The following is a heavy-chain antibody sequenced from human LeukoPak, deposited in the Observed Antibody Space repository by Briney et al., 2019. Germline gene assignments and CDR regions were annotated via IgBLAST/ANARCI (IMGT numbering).Heavy chain of an antibody. V-gene: IGHV4-39*07. J-gene: IGHJ4*02. Sequence: SETLSLTCTVSGGSISSSSYYWGWIRQPPGKGLEWMGSIYYSGSTYYNPSLKSRVTISVDTSKNQFSLKLSSVTAADTAVYYCASNPSPMLEAKQHADYGDYLWGQGTLVTVSS. D-gene: IGHD4-17*01. CDR1: GGSISSSSYY. CDR3: ASNPSPMLEAKQHADYGDYL. CDR2: IYYSGST.